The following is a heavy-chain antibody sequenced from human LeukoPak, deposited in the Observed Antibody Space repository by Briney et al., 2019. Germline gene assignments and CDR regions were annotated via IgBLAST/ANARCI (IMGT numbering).Heavy chain of an antibody. Sequence: ASVKVSCKVSGYTLTELSMHWVRQAPGKGLEWMGGFDPEDGETIYAQKFQGRVTMTEDTSTDTAYMELSSLRSEDTAVYYCAKDSGNRGYYDYVWGSRPFDFWGQGTLVSVSS. D-gene: IGHD3-16*01. J-gene: IGHJ4*02. V-gene: IGHV1-24*01. CDR1: GYTLTELS. CDR2: FDPEDGET. CDR3: AKDSGNRGYYDYVWGSRPFDF.